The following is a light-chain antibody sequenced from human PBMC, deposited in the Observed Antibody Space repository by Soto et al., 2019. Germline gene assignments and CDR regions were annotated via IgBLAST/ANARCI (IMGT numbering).Light chain of an antibody. V-gene: IGLV2-14*01. J-gene: IGLJ3*02. CDR3: QSYGTNSQV. Sequence: GVSNRFSGSKSGNTASLTISGLQAEDEADYYCQSYGTNSQVFGGGTKLTVL.